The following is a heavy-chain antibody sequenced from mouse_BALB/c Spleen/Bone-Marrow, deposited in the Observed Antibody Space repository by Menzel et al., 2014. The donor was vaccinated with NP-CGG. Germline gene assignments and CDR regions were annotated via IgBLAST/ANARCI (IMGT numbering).Heavy chain of an antibody. V-gene: IGHV1S126*01. D-gene: IGHD1-2*01. CDR2: IDPSDSET. J-gene: IGHJ3*01. Sequence: QVQLQQSGPQLVRPGASVKISFKASGYSFTSYWMHWVKQRPGQGLEWIGMIDPSDSETRLNQKFKDKATLTVDKSSSTAYMRLSSPTSEDSAVYYCARDSLLPFAYWGQGTLVTVSA. CDR1: GYSFTSYW. CDR3: ARDSLLPFAY.